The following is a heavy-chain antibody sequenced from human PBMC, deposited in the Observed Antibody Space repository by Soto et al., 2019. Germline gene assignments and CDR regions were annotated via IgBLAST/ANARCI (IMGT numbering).Heavy chain of an antibody. V-gene: IGHV4-30-2*01. CDR2: IYHSGST. CDR1: GGSISSGGYS. CDR3: ARVMGTIFGVVIPPGWFDP. J-gene: IGHJ5*02. D-gene: IGHD3-3*01. Sequence: PSETLSLTCAVSGGSISSGGYSWSWIRQPPGKGLEWTGYIYHSGSTYYNPSLKSRVTISVDRSKNQFSLKLSSVTAADTAVYYCARVMGTIFGVVIPPGWFDPWGQGTLVTVSS.